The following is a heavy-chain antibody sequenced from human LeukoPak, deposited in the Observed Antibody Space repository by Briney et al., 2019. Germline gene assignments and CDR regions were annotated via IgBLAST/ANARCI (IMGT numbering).Heavy chain of an antibody. CDR1: GFTFSSYE. J-gene: IGHJ6*02. Sequence: PGGSLRLSCGASGFTFSSYEMNWVRQAPGKGLEWVSYISSSGNTIHYADSVKGRFTISRDNAKNSLYLQMNSLRAEDTAVYYCAKDVSASYYDILTGYSPYGMDVWGQGTTVTVSS. D-gene: IGHD3-9*01. V-gene: IGHV3-48*03. CDR3: AKDVSASYYDILTGYSPYGMDV. CDR2: ISSSGNTI.